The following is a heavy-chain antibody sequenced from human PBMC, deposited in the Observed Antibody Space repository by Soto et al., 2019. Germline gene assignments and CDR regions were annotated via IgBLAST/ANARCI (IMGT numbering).Heavy chain of an antibody. Sequence: GGSLRLSCTASGFTFAYYSVHWVRQAPGKGLEWVGFIRSKTYGGTTQYAASVKGRFTISRDDSKSIAYLQMDSLKSEDTAVYYCTRDPYDSSGYYDYWGQGTLVTVSS. D-gene: IGHD3-22*01. CDR3: TRDPYDSSGYYDY. V-gene: IGHV3-49*04. CDR1: GFTFAYYS. CDR2: IRSKTYGGTT. J-gene: IGHJ4*02.